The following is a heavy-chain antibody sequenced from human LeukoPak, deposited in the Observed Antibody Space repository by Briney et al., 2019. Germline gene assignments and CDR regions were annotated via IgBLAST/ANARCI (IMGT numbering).Heavy chain of an antibody. D-gene: IGHD2-2*01. J-gene: IGHJ4*02. CDR2: ISWSGDRM. CDR1: GFTFEDHV. CDR3: AKDLGGSATTV. Sequence: GRSLRLSCAAYGFTFEDHVMHWVRQAPGKGLEWVSSISWSGDRMGYADAVKGRFTISRDNAKNSLFLQMNSLRVEDTALYYCAKDLGGSATTVWGQGTLVTVSS. V-gene: IGHV3-9*01.